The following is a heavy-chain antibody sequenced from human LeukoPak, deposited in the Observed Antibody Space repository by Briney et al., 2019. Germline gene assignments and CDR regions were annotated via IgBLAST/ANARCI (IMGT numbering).Heavy chain of an antibody. CDR2: INPSGGTT. V-gene: IGHV1-46*01. CDR1: GYTFTSYH. CDR3: ARDLAESSGWYPYWYFDL. D-gene: IGHD6-19*01. Sequence: ASVKVSCKASGYTFTSYHMHWVRQAPGQGLEWMGIINPSGGTTNYAQKFQGRVTMTRDTSISTAYMELSRLRSDDTAVYYCARDLAESSGWYPYWYFDLWGRGTLVTVSS. J-gene: IGHJ2*01.